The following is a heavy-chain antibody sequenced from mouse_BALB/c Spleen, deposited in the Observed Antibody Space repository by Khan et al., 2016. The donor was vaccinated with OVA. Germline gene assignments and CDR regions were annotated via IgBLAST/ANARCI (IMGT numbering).Heavy chain of an antibody. D-gene: IGHD2-14*01. Sequence: VELVESGAELARPGASVKMSCKASGYTFTSNTMHWVKQRPGQGLEWIGYINPRSSYTNYNQKFKDKATLTADKSSSTAYMQLSSLTSEDSAVYYCARSTTEYTMDYWGQGTSVTVSS. CDR3: ARSTTEYTMDY. V-gene: IGHV1-4*01. J-gene: IGHJ4*01. CDR1: GYTFTSNT. CDR2: INPRSSYT.